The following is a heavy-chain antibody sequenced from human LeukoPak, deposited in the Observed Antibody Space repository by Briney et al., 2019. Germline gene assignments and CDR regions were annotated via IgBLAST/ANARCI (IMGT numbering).Heavy chain of an antibody. D-gene: IGHD5-24*01. V-gene: IGHV3-11*05. Sequence: PGGSLRLSCAASGFTFSDYYMSWIRQAPGKGLEWVSYISSSSSYTNYADSVKGRFTISRDNAKNSLYLQMNSLRAEDTAVYYCAEDLREMATLEAFDYWGQGTLVTVSS. J-gene: IGHJ4*02. CDR1: GFTFSDYY. CDR3: AEDLREMATLEAFDY. CDR2: ISSSSSYT.